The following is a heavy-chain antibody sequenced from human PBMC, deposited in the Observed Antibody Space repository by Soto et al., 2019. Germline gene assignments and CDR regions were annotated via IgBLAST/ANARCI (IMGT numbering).Heavy chain of an antibody. J-gene: IGHJ4*02. CDR2: INPDSGDT. V-gene: IGHV1-2*02. CDR1: GYTFSGYY. D-gene: IGHD2-8*01. CDR3: ARTKDFDH. Sequence: ASVKVSCKASGYTFSGYYMHWVRQAPGQGLEWMGWINPDSGDTKYAQKFQGRVTMTRDTSISTAYMELSRPRSDDTAMYYCARTKDFDHWGQGTLVTVSS.